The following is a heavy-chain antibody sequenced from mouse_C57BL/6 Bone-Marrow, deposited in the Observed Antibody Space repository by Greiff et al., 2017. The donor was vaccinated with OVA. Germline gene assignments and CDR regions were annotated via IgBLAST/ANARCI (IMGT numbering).Heavy chain of an antibody. J-gene: IGHJ3*01. Sequence: DVHLVESGGGLVQPGGSLSLSCAASGFTFTDYYISWVRQPPGKALEWLGFIRNKANGYTTEYSASVKGRFTISRDNSQSILYLQMNALRAEDSATYYCARSLYYPFAYWGQGTLVTVSA. CDR1: GFTFTDYY. CDR3: ARSLYYPFAY. D-gene: IGHD1-1*01. CDR2: IRNKANGYTT. V-gene: IGHV7-3*01.